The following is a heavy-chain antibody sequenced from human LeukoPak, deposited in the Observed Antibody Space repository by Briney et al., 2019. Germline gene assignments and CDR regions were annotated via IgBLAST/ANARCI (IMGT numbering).Heavy chain of an antibody. CDR3: ARVTGYVMEDYFDY. J-gene: IGHJ4*02. CDR2: IHYSGST. D-gene: IGHD6-13*01. V-gene: IGHV4-59*01. Sequence: KASETLSLTCTVSGGSISSYYWSWIRQPPGKGLEWIGYIHYSGSTNYNPSLKSRVTISVDTSKNQFSLRLSSVTAADTAVYYCARVTGYVMEDYFDYWGQGTLVTVSS. CDR1: GGSISSYY.